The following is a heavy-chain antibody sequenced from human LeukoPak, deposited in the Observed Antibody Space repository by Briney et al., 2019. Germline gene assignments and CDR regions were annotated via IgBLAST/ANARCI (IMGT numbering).Heavy chain of an antibody. V-gene: IGHV1-69*13. D-gene: IGHD3-10*01. J-gene: IGHJ6*03. CDR2: LIPMFGSA. CDR1: GYTFTKEA. CDR3: ARGDMVRGYYYTDV. Sequence: SVTVSCKAFGYTFTKEAISWVRQAPGQGLEWMGALIPMFGSANYAQTFQGRVTITADESTSTAYMELSRLRSEDTAVYYCARGDMVRGYYYTDVWGKGTTVTISS.